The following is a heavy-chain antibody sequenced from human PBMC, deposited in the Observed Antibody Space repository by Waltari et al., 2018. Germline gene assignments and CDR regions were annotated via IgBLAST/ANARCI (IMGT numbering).Heavy chain of an antibody. D-gene: IGHD1-1*01. V-gene: IGHV4-30-4*01. J-gene: IGHJ4*02. Sequence: QVQLQESGPGLVKPSQTLSLTCSVSGGSVNNGDFFWGWIRPPPGKGLEWIGYIYYSGGTYYNPSLKSRLTMSVDTSKNQFSLNLRSVTAADTAVYYCARREGYNSLDYWGQGILVTVSS. CDR1: GGSVNNGDFF. CDR3: ARREGYNSLDY. CDR2: IYYSGGT.